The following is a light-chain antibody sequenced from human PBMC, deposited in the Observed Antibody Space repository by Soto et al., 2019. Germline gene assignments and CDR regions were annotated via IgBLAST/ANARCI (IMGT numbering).Light chain of an antibody. Sequence: DIQMTQSPSSLSASVGDRVTITCRASQSIDTSLNWYQQRPGEAPKLLIYAASNLQSGVPSRFSGGGSGTEFTRTISSLQPEDFATYDCKQSYNTLRYTFGQGTKLEIK. CDR2: AAS. J-gene: IGKJ2*01. V-gene: IGKV1-39*01. CDR1: QSIDTS. CDR3: KQSYNTLRYT.